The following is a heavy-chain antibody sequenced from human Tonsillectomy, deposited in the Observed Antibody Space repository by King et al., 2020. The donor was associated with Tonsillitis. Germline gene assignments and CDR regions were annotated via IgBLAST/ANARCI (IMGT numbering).Heavy chain of an antibody. CDR3: AKSYNYYGSGSYKYYYYYYMDV. CDR2: ISGSGGST. Sequence: VQLVESGGGLVQPGGSLRLSCAASGFTFSSYAMSWVRQAPGKGLEWVSAISGSGGSTYYADSVKGRFPISRDNSKNTLYLQMNSLRAEDTAVYYCAKSYNYYGSGSYKYYYYYYMDVWGKGTTVTVSS. CDR1: GFTFSSYA. J-gene: IGHJ6*03. V-gene: IGHV3-23*04. D-gene: IGHD3-10*01.